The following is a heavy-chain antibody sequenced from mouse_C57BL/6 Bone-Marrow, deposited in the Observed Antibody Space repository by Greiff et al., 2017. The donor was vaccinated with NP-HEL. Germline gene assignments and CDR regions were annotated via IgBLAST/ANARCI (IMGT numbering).Heavy chain of an antibody. J-gene: IGHJ1*03. CDR2: IGSGGSYT. V-gene: IGHV5-6*01. CDR1: GFTFSSYG. Sequence: EVQLKESGGDLVKPGGSLKLSCAASGFTFSSYGMSWVRQTPDKRLEWVATIGSGGSYTYYPDSVKGRFTISRDNAKNTLYLQMSSLKSEDTAMYYCARQEDFDVWGTGTTVTVSS. CDR3: ARQEDFDV.